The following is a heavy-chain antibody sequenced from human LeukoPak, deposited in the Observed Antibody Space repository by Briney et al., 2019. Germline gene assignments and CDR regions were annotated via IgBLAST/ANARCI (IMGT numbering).Heavy chain of an antibody. J-gene: IGHJ4*02. CDR2: IQYDGSNK. CDR3: ARDFYRIVVVPHYFDY. D-gene: IGHD3-22*01. V-gene: IGHV3-30*02. CDR1: GFTFSSYD. Sequence: GGSLRLSCAASGFTFSSYDMHWARQAPGKGLEWVTFIQYDGSNKYYADSVKGRFTISRDNAKNSLYLQMNSLRAADTAGYYCARDFYRIVVVPHYFDYWGQGTLVTVSS.